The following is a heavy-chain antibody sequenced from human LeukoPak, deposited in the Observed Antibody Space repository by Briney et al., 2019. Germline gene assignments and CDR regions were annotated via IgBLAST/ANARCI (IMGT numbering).Heavy chain of an antibody. J-gene: IGHJ4*02. D-gene: IGHD3-10*01. V-gene: IGHV4-30-2*01. CDR3: ARGTYYYGSGTHYYFDH. CDR2: IYHSGST. CDR1: GGSISSGGYS. Sequence: RSETLSLTCAVSGGSISSGGYSWSWIRQPPGKGLEWIGYIYHSGSTYYNPSLKSQVTISVDRSKNQFSLKLSSVTAADTAVYYCARGTYYYGSGTHYYFDHWGQGTLVTVSS.